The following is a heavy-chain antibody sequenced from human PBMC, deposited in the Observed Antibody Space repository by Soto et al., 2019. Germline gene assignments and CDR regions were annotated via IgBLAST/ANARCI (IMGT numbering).Heavy chain of an antibody. V-gene: IGHV3-33*01. CDR3: AGEGYYYDSCGPGFDY. J-gene: IGHJ4*02. CDR1: GFTFSSYG. D-gene: IGHD3-22*01. CDR2: IWYDGSNK. Sequence: QVQLVESGGGVVQPGRSPRLSCAASGFTFSSYGMHWVRQAPGKGLEWVAVIWYDGSNKYYADSVKGRFTISRDNSKNTLYLQMNSLRAEDTAVYYCAGEGYYYDSCGPGFDYWGQGTLVTVSS.